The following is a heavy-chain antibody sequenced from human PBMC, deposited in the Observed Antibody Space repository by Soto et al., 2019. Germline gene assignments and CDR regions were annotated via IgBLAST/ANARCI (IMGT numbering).Heavy chain of an antibody. CDR2: IYYSGST. CDR3: ARDRSHSSAYWWLDY. Sequence: SETLSLTCTVSGGYISSGGYYWSWIRQHPGKGLEWIGYIYYSGSTYYNPSLKSRVTISVDTSKNQFSLKLSSLRSEDTAMYYCARDRSHSSAYWWLDYWGQGTQVTVSS. V-gene: IGHV4-31*03. J-gene: IGHJ4*02. D-gene: IGHD3-22*01. CDR1: GGYISSGGYY.